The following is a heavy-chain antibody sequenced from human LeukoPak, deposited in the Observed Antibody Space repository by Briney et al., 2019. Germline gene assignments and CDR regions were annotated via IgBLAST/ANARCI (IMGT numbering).Heavy chain of an antibody. CDR1: GFTFSNYG. Sequence: GGSLRLSCGASGFTFSNYGMHWVRQAPGKGLEWVAVIWYDGSNENYADSVKGRFTISRDNSKNTLYLQMNSLRAEDTAAYYCAREGSWGTSLAQNWFDPWGQGTLVIVSS. D-gene: IGHD1-1*01. CDR2: IWYDGSNE. V-gene: IGHV3-33*01. J-gene: IGHJ5*02. CDR3: AREGSWGTSLAQNWFDP.